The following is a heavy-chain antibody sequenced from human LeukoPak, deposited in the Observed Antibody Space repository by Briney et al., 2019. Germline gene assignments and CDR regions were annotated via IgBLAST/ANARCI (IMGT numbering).Heavy chain of an antibody. Sequence: SETLSLTCTVSGDSISSYYWSWIRQPPGKGLEWIGYIYYSGSTNYNPSLKSRVTISVDTSKNQFSLKLSSVTAADTAVYYCARSAGYSSSWYFPWGQGTLVTVSS. CDR2: IYYSGST. V-gene: IGHV4-59*01. D-gene: IGHD6-13*01. CDR1: GDSISSYY. CDR3: ARSAGYSSSWYFP. J-gene: IGHJ5*02.